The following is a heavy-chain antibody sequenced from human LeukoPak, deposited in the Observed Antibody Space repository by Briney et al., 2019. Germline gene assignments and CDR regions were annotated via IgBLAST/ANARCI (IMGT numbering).Heavy chain of an antibody. D-gene: IGHD5/OR15-5a*01. CDR1: GFTFSSYE. CDR2: ISSSGSTI. Sequence: GGSLRLSCAASGFTFSSYEMNWVRQAPGKGLEWVSYISSSGSTIYYADSVKGRFTISRDNAKNSLYLQMNSLRAEDTAVYYCAREGVYLCYFDYWGQGTLVTVSS. J-gene: IGHJ4*02. CDR3: AREGVYLCYFDY. V-gene: IGHV3-48*03.